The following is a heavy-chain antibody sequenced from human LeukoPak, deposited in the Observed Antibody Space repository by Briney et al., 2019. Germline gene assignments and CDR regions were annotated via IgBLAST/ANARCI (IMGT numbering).Heavy chain of an antibody. CDR3: AKDEKEGNWFDP. V-gene: IGHV3-30-3*01. CDR1: GFTFSSYA. CDR2: ISYDGSNK. J-gene: IGHJ5*02. Sequence: GGSLRLSCAASGFTFSSYAMHWVRQAPGKGLEWVAVISYDGSNKYYADSVKGRFTISRDNSKNTLYLQVNSLRAEDTAVYYCAKDEKEGNWFDPWGQGTLVTVSS.